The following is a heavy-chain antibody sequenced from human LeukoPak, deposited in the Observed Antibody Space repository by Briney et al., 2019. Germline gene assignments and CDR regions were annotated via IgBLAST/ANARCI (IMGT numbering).Heavy chain of an antibody. J-gene: IGHJ4*02. CDR1: GFIVTTNY. Sequence: PGGSLRLSCAVSGFIVTTNYMAWVRQAPGRGLEWVSVIYSDGNTYYAGSVKGRFTISRDNSKNTVYLQMNSLRVDDTAVYYCAIHTWDYWGQGTLVTVSS. CDR3: AIHTWDY. V-gene: IGHV3-66*04. CDR2: IYSDGNT.